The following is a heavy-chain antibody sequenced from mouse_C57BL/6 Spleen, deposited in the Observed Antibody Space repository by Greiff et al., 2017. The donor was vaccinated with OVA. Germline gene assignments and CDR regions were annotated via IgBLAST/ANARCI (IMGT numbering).Heavy chain of an antibody. V-gene: IGHV1-63*01. D-gene: IGHD2-4*01. CDR2: IYPGGGYT. J-gene: IGHJ3*01. CDR3: ARTGLYDYDGAWFAY. Sequence: QVQLKQSGAELVRPGTSVKMSCKASGYPFTNYWIGWAKQRPGHGLEWIGDIYPGGGYTNYNEKFKGKATLTADKSSSTAYMQFSSLTSEDSAIYYCARTGLYDYDGAWFAYWGQGTLVTVSA. CDR1: GYPFTNYW.